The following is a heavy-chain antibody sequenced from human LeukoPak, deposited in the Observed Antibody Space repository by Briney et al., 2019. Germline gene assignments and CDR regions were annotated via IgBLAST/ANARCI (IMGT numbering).Heavy chain of an antibody. J-gene: IGHJ2*01. CDR1: GFTFSSYS. D-gene: IGHD6-19*01. CDR2: ISSTSTYI. Sequence: GGSLRLSCAASGFTFSSYSMNWVRQAPGKGLEWVSSISSTSTYIYYADSVRGRFTISRDNSKNTLYLQKNSLRADDTAIYYCAKSMTLQWRGFFDLWGRGTHVTVSS. V-gene: IGHV3-21*04. CDR3: AKSMTLQWRGFFDL.